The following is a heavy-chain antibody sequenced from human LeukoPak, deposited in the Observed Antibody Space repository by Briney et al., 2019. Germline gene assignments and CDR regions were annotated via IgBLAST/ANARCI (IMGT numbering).Heavy chain of an antibody. V-gene: IGHV1-46*01. Sequence: ASVKVSCKASGYSFTSYHIYWVRQAPGQGLEWMGIINPSGGSTSYAQKFQGRVTMTRDTSTSTVYTELSSLRSEDTAVYYCARDRRKSPGDGSGSSWFDPWGQGTLVTVSS. J-gene: IGHJ5*02. CDR2: INPSGGST. D-gene: IGHD3-10*01. CDR1: GYSFTSYH. CDR3: ARDRRKSPGDGSGSSWFDP.